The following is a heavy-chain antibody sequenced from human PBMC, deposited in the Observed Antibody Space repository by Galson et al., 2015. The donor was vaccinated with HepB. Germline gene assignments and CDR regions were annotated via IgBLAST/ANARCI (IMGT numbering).Heavy chain of an antibody. V-gene: IGHV3-7*01. CDR1: GFTFSNWW. D-gene: IGHD3-9*01. CDR3: ARSVLYYFDWARGQSTT. J-gene: IGHJ4*02. Sequence: SLRLSCAASGFTFSNWWMTWVRQAPGKGLEWVANIKQDGSEKCYVDSLKGRFTISRDNAKNSLYLQMNSLRAEDTAVYYCARSVLYYFDWARGQSTTGGRGTLVTVSS. CDR2: IKQDGSEK.